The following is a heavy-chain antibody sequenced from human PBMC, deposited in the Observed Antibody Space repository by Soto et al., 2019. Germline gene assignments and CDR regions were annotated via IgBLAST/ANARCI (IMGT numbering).Heavy chain of an antibody. CDR2: TYYRSKWYN. CDR1: GYSVSSNSAA. D-gene: IGHD2-2*01. J-gene: IGHJ6*02. V-gene: IGHV6-1*01. CDR3: ARSCSSTSCYYYYYYGMDV. Sequence: SHTLSLTCAISGYSVSSNSAALNWIRQSPSRGLEWLGRTYYRSKWYNDYAVSVKSRITINPDTSKNQFSLQLNSVTPEDTAVYYCARSCSSTSCYYYYYYGMDVWGQGTTVTVSS.